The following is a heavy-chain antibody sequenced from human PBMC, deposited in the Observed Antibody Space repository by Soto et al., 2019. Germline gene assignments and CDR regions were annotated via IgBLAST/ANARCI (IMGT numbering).Heavy chain of an antibody. V-gene: IGHV4-34*01. J-gene: IGHJ4*02. CDR2: INHSGST. CDR1: GESISGYY. Sequence: SETLSLTRAVGGESISGYYSCWIRQPPGKGLEWIGEINHSGSTNYNPSLKSRVTISVDTSKNQFSLKLSSVTAADTAVYYCARGGTMATNDYWGQGTLVTVSS. CDR3: ARGGTMATNDY. D-gene: IGHD5-12*01.